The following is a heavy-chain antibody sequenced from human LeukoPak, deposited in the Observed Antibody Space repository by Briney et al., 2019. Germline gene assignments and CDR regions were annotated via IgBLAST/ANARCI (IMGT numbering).Heavy chain of an antibody. V-gene: IGHV4-4*07. CDR3: ARENTGSYREFDY. CDR1: GGSISSYY. CDR2: IYSGGST. J-gene: IGHJ4*02. D-gene: IGHD1-26*01. Sequence: SETLSLTCTVSGGSISSYYWSWIRQPAGKGLEWIGRIYSGGSTNYNPSLKSRVTMSVDSSNNQFSLKLSSVTAADTAVFYCARENTGSYREFDYWGQGTLVTDSS.